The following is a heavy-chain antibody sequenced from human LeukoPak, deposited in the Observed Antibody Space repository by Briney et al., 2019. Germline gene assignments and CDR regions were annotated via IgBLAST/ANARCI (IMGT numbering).Heavy chain of an antibody. D-gene: IGHD3-22*01. Sequence: PSQTLSLTCTVSGGSISSGGYYWSWIRQHPGKCLEWIGYIYYSGSTYYNPSLKSRVTISVDTSKNQFSLKPSSVTAADTAVYYCARDRDSSGYFFDYWGQGTLVTVSS. CDR1: GGSISSGGYY. CDR2: IYYSGST. J-gene: IGHJ4*02. V-gene: IGHV4-31*03. CDR3: ARDRDSSGYFFDY.